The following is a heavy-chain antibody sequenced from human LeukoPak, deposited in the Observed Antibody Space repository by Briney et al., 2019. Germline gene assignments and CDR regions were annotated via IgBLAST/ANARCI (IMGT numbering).Heavy chain of an antibody. V-gene: IGHV4-31*03. J-gene: IGHJ4*02. Sequence: SETLSLTCTVSGGSISSGGYYWSWIRQHPGKGLEWIGYIYYSGSTYYNPSLKSRVTISVDTSKNQFSLKLSSVTAADTAVYYCARVGRIAAAGTSDYWGQGTLVTVSS. CDR2: IYYSGST. CDR1: GGSISSGGYY. CDR3: ARVGRIAAAGTSDY. D-gene: IGHD6-13*01.